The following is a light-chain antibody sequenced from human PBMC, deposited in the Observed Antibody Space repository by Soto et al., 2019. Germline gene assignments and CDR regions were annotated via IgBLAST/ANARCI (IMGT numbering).Light chain of an antibody. CDR1: QGISRY. CDR3: QQLNTYPVT. J-gene: IGKJ4*01. V-gene: IGKV1-9*01. CDR2: AAS. Sequence: IQLTQSPSSLSASVGDSVTITCRASQGISRYLSWYQQKPGRAPKLLISAASTLQSGVPARFSGSASGTDFTLSINSLQTEDFATYYCQQLNTYPVTFGGGTKVDIK.